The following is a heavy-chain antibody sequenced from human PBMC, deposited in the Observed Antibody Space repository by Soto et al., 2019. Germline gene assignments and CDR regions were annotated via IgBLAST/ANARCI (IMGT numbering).Heavy chain of an antibody. CDR3: ANDDRYSSGWTDY. J-gene: IGHJ4*02. D-gene: IGHD6-19*01. V-gene: IGHV3-23*01. CDR1: GFTFSSYA. Sequence: GGSLRLSCAASGFTFSSYAMSWVRQAPGKGLEWVSAISGSGGSTYYADSVKGRFTISRDNSKNTLYLQMNSLRAEDTAVYYCANDDRYSSGWTDYWGQGTLVNVSS. CDR2: ISGSGGST.